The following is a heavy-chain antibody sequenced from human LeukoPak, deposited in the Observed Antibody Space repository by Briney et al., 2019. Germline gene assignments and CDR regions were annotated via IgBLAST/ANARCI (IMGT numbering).Heavy chain of an antibody. CDR1: GGTFSRYG. Sequence: GASVKVSCKASGGTFSRYGISWVRQAPGQGLEWMGGIIPMSGTANYAQKFQGRVTITADESTSTVYIELSSLRSEDTAFYYCARVHKRQRIQLWLRVGYYYYGMDVWGQGTTVTVSS. J-gene: IGHJ6*02. D-gene: IGHD5-18*01. CDR3: ARVHKRQRIQLWLRVGYYYYGMDV. V-gene: IGHV1-69*01. CDR2: IIPMSGTA.